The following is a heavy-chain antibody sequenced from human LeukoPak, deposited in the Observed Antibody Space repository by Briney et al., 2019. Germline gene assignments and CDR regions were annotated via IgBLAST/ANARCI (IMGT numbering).Heavy chain of an antibody. CDR2: FDPEDGET. CDR3: ATWLPGPLWFGGAFDI. J-gene: IGHJ3*02. D-gene: IGHD3-10*01. Sequence: GASVKVSCKVSGYTLTELSMHWVRQAPGKGLEWMGGFDPEDGETIYAQKFQGRVTMTEDTSTDTAYMELSSLRSEDTAVYYCATWLPGPLWFGGAFDIWGQGTMVTVPS. V-gene: IGHV1-24*01. CDR1: GYTLTELS.